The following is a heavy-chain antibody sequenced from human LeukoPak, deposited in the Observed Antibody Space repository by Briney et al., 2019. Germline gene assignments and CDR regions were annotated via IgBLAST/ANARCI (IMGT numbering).Heavy chain of an antibody. D-gene: IGHD5-24*01. Sequence: GGSLRLSCAASGFTFSSYEMNWVRQAPGKGLEWVANIKQDGSEKYYVDSVKGRFTISRDNAKNSLYLQMNSLRAEDTAVYYCARDPQKRDGYNLRDYWGQGTLVTVSP. CDR2: IKQDGSEK. J-gene: IGHJ4*02. CDR1: GFTFSSYE. V-gene: IGHV3-7*01. CDR3: ARDPQKRDGYNLRDY.